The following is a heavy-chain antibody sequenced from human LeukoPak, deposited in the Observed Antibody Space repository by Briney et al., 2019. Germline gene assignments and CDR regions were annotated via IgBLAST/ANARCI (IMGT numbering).Heavy chain of an antibody. D-gene: IGHD3-22*01. CDR2: IKEDGSEK. J-gene: IGHJ4*02. V-gene: IGHV3-7*01. CDR1: GFSFSSHW. CDR3: ARAPVGYDSSGYRHFDY. Sequence: GGALRLSCGASGFSFSSHWMSWVRQAPGKGLEWVANIKEDGSEKNYVDSVKGRFTVSRDNAKNSRYLQMNSLRVGDTAVYYCARAPVGYDSSGYRHFDYWGQGTLVTVSS.